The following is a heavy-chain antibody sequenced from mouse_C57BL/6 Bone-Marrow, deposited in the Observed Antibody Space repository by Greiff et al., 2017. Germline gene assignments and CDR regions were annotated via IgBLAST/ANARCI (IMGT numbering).Heavy chain of an antibody. CDR2: IHPSDSDT. J-gene: IGHJ1*03. CDR3: AITPTTLWYFYV. CDR1: GYTFTSYW. V-gene: IGHV1-74*01. D-gene: IGHD2-1*01. Sequence: QVQLRQPGAELVKPGASVKVSCKASGYTFTSYWMHWVKQRPGQGLELIGRIHPSDSDTNYNQKFKGKATLTVDKSSSTAYMQLSSLTSEDSAVYYCAITPTTLWYFYVCCTVTTVTVSS.